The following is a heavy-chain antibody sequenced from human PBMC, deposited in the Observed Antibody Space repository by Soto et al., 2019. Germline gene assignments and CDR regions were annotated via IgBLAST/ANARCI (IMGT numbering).Heavy chain of an antibody. CDR3: ARENSYFDY. Sequence: QIQLLQSGAEVKKPGASVKVTCKASGYTFRTFGISWVRQAPGQGLEWMGWISAYNANANYAQKFQGRLTMTAHTSTSTGYMELRSLRSDDTAVYYWARENSYFDYWGQRTLVTVSS. CDR1: GYTFRTFG. CDR2: ISAYNANA. V-gene: IGHV1-18*01. J-gene: IGHJ4*02.